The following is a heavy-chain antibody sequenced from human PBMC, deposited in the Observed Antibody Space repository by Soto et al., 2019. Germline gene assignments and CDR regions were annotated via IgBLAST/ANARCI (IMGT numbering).Heavy chain of an antibody. CDR1: GFTFSTYA. CDR2: ISYDGKSK. V-gene: IGHV3-30*04. Sequence: QVQLVESGGGVVQPGRSLRLSCEASGFTFSTYAMHWVRQAPGKGLEWMTVISYDGKSKSYADSVKGRFTTSRDNSKNTLLLQLNSLRSEDTAVYFCAREETVYSSSKIDVWGQGTLVTVSS. D-gene: IGHD6-13*01. CDR3: AREETVYSSSKIDV. J-gene: IGHJ4*02.